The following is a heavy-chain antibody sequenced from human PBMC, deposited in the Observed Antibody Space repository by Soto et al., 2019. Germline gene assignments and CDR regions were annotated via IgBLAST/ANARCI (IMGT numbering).Heavy chain of an antibody. CDR1: GFNFNNYG. CDR2: ISSNGGST. J-gene: IGHJ6*03. V-gene: IGHV3-64*01. D-gene: IGHD3-3*01. CDR3: ARGASYYDFWSGFPRDYYYYYYMDV. Sequence: GSLRLSCAASGFNFNNYGMHWVRQAPGKGLEYVSAISSNGGSTYYANSVKGRFTISRDNSKNTLYLQMGSLRAEDMAVYYCARGASYYDFWSGFPRDYYYYYYMDVWGKGTTVTVSS.